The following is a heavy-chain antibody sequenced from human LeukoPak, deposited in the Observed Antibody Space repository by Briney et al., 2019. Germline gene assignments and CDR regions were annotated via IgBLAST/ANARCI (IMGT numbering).Heavy chain of an antibody. CDR3: ARGGSMIVVEWDI. D-gene: IGHD3-22*01. J-gene: IGHJ3*02. CDR1: GGFISRDS. V-gene: IGHV4-59*01. Sequence: SETLSLTCTVSGGFISRDSWSWIRQPPGKGLEWIGYISHSGSTDYKPSLESRVTISVDTSKNQFSLKLSSVTAADTAVYYCARGGSMIVVEWDIWGQGTMVTVSS. CDR2: ISHSGST.